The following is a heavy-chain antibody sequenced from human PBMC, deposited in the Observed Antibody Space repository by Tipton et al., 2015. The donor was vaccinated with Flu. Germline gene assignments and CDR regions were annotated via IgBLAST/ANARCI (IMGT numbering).Heavy chain of an antibody. J-gene: IGHJ4*02. CDR3: ARGGRTTVTPDY. Sequence: TLSLTCAVYGGSFSGYYWSWVRQPPGKGLEWLGEINHSGSTNYNPSLKSRVTISVDTSKNQFSLKLSSVTAADTAVYYCARGGRTTVTPDYWGQGTLVTVSS. V-gene: IGHV4-34*01. CDR2: INHSGST. D-gene: IGHD4-11*01. CDR1: GGSFSGYY.